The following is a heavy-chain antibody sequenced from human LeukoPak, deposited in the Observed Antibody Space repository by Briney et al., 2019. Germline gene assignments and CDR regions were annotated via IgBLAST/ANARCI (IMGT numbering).Heavy chain of an antibody. CDR3: ARVAGYYDILTGLNWFDP. Sequence: ASVKVSCKASGYTFTSYGISWVRQAPGQGLEWMGWISGYNGNTNYAQKLQGRVTMTTDTSTSTAYMELRSLRSDDTAVYYCARVAGYYDILTGLNWFDPWGQGTLVTVSS. V-gene: IGHV1-18*01. CDR2: ISGYNGNT. CDR1: GYTFTSYG. D-gene: IGHD3-9*01. J-gene: IGHJ5*02.